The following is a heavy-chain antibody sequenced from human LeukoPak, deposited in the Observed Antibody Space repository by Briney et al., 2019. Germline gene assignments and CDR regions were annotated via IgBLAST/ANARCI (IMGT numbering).Heavy chain of an antibody. D-gene: IGHD3-10*01. V-gene: IGHV3-7*01. Sequence: GGSLRLSCAASGFTFTSYWMSWVRQAPGKGLEWVANIKQDGSERYYVDSVKGRFTISRDNAKNSLYLQMNSLRAEDTAVYYCASLTYYYGSGSTADYWGQGTLVTVSS. CDR3: ASLTYYYGSGSTADY. CDR1: GFTFTSYW. J-gene: IGHJ4*02. CDR2: IKQDGSER.